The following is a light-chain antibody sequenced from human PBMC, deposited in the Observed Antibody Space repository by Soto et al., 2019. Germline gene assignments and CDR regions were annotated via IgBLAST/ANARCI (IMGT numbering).Light chain of an antibody. Sequence: DIQMTQSPSSLSVSLGERVTITCRARQDIKHYLNWYQQKPGKAPNLLIYDTSVLETGVPSRFSGSGSGTDFTFTISSLQPEDIATYYCQQYDNLPITFGQGTRLEIK. CDR2: DTS. J-gene: IGKJ5*01. CDR3: QQYDNLPIT. CDR1: QDIKHY. V-gene: IGKV1-33*01.